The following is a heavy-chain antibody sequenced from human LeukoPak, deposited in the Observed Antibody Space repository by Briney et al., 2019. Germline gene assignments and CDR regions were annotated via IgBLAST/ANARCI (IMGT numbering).Heavy chain of an antibody. V-gene: IGHV1-8*01. D-gene: IGHD3-10*01. J-gene: IGHJ5*02. CDR3: ARGLISPGGWFDP. CDR1: GYTLTSYD. Sequence: ASVKVSCKASGYTLTSYDINWVRQATGQGLEWMGWMNPNSGNTGYAQKFQGRVTMTRNTSISTAYMELSSLRSEDTAVYYCARGLISPGGWFDPWGQGTLVTVSS. CDR2: MNPNSGNT.